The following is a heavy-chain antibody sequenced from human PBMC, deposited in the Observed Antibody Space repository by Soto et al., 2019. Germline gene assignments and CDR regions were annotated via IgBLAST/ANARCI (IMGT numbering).Heavy chain of an antibody. CDR2: IYSSGTT. D-gene: IGHD4-17*01. CDR1: GGSIDNGGFY. CDR3: ARGARSDYSGLFF. J-gene: IGHJ4*02. Sequence: PSETLSLTCSVCGGSIDNGGFYWAWIRQHPGKGLEWIGYIYSSGTTNYNPSLRSRLTISTDTSNNQFAMSLTSVTAADTAVYYCARGARSDYSGLFFWGQRILLAVSS. V-gene: IGHV4-31*03.